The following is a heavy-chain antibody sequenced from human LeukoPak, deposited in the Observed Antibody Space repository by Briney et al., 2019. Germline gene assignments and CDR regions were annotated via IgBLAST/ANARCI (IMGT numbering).Heavy chain of an antibody. CDR2: INHSGST. Sequence: PSETLSLTCAVYGGSFSGYYWIWIRQPPGKGLEWIGEINHSGSTNYNPSLESRVTISVDTSKNQFSLKLSSVTAADTAVYYCARDPYYYGSGRPGFDYWGQGTLVTVSS. D-gene: IGHD3-10*01. J-gene: IGHJ4*02. V-gene: IGHV4-34*01. CDR1: GGSFSGYY. CDR3: ARDPYYYGSGRPGFDY.